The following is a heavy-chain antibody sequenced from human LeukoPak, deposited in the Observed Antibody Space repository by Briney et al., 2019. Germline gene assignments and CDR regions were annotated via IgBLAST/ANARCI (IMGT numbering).Heavy chain of an antibody. J-gene: IGHJ3*02. CDR3: ARAIFYYDSSGYAPVAFDI. CDR2: ISSSGRTI. CDR1: GFTFRSYT. D-gene: IGHD3-22*01. Sequence: GGSLRLSGAASGFTFRSYTMNWVRQAPGKGLEWVSYISSSGRTIYYTDSVKGRFTISRDNAKNSLFLQMNSLRDEDTAVYYCARAIFYYDSSGYAPVAFDIWGQGTMVIVSS. V-gene: IGHV3-48*02.